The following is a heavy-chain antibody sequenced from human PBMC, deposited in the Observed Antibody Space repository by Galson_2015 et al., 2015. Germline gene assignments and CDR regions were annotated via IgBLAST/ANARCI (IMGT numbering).Heavy chain of an antibody. J-gene: IGHJ6*02. CDR3: AADTGSSQENKYYYYYGMDV. Sequence: SVKVSCKASGFTFTSSAMQWVRQARGQRLEWIGWIVVGSGNTNYAQKFQERVTITRDMSTSTAYMELSSLRSEDTAVYYCAADTGSSQENKYYYYYGMDVWGQGTTVTVSS. CDR1: GFTFTSSA. D-gene: IGHD6-6*01. CDR2: IVVGSGNT. V-gene: IGHV1-58*02.